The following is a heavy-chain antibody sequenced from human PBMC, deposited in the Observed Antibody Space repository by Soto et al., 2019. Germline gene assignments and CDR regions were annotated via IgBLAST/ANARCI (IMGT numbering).Heavy chain of an antibody. CDR1: GFTFSSRA. CDR3: ARDTPDHWEGDYFDY. J-gene: IGHJ4*02. Sequence: EVQLLESGGGLVQPGGSLRLSCAASGFTFSSRAMNWVRQAPGKGLEWVSGITGGGDNTYFADSVKGRFTIARDNSKNTLYLQMNSLRAEDTAVYYCARDTPDHWEGDYFDYWGQGTLVTVSS. V-gene: IGHV3-23*01. D-gene: IGHD7-27*01. CDR2: ITGGGDNT.